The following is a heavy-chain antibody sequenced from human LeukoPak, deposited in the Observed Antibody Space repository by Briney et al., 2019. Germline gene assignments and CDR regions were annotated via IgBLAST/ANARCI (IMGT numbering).Heavy chain of an antibody. D-gene: IGHD6-13*01. CDR2: IYYSGST. Sequence: SETLSLTCTVSGGPISSYYWSWIRQPPGKGLEWIGYIYYSGSTNYNPSLKSRVTISVDTSKNQFSLKLSSVTAADTAVYYCARVRSGGSSFPWFDPWGQGTLVTVSS. J-gene: IGHJ5*02. V-gene: IGHV4-59*01. CDR1: GGPISSYY. CDR3: ARVRSGGSSFPWFDP.